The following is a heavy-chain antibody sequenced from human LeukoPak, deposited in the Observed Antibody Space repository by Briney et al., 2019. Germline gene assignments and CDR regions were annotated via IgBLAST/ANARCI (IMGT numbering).Heavy chain of an antibody. CDR3: ARGSSWYGGFGY. V-gene: IGHV4-39*07. CDR1: GGSISSSSYY. J-gene: IGHJ4*02. D-gene: IGHD6-13*01. Sequence: PSETLSLTCTVSGGSISSSSYYWGWIRQPPGKGLEWIGSIYYSGSTYYNPSLESRVTISVDTSKNQFSLKLSSVTAADTAVYYCARGSSWYGGFGYWGQGTLVTVSS. CDR2: IYYSGST.